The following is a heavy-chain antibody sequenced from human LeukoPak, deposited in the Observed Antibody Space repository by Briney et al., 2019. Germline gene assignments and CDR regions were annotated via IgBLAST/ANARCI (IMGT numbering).Heavy chain of an antibody. V-gene: IGHV4-39*01. CDR2: IYYSGST. J-gene: IGHJ4*02. CDR3: ARLYSSGWYRGDY. CDR1: GGFISSSSYY. Sequence: SETLSLTCTVSGGFISSSSYYWGWIRQPPGKGLEWIGTIYYSGSTSYNPSLKSRVTISEDTSKNQFSLKLSSVTAADTAVYYCARLYSSGWYRGDYWGQGTLVTVSS. D-gene: IGHD6-19*01.